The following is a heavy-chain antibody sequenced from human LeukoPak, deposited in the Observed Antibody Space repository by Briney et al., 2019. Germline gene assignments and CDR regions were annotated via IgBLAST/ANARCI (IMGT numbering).Heavy chain of an antibody. J-gene: IGHJ5*02. V-gene: IGHV3-74*01. CDR1: GFPFSSYW. Sequence: GSLRLSYAASGFPFSSYWMHWVRQARGKGLGWVSRINSDGSSTSYADSVKGRFTISRDNAKNPLYLQMNSQSAEDSAVYSCAAVTTQDWFAPWGQGTLVTVSS. CDR2: INSDGSST. CDR3: AAVTTQDWFAP. D-gene: IGHD4-17*01.